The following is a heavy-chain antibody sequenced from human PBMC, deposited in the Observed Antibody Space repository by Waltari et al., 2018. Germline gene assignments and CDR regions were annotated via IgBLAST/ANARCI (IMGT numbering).Heavy chain of an antibody. CDR2: ISWNSGSI. D-gene: IGHD3-10*01. CDR1: GFTFDDYA. V-gene: IGHV3-9*01. J-gene: IGHJ5*02. CDR3: AKDSLPFYGSGYGDSYNWFDP. Sequence: EVQLVESGGGLVQPGRSLRLSCAASGFTFDDYAMHWVRQAPGKGLEGVSGISWNSGSIGYADSVKGRFTISRDNAKNSLYLQMNSLRAEDTALYYCAKDSLPFYGSGYGDSYNWFDPWGQGTLVTVSS.